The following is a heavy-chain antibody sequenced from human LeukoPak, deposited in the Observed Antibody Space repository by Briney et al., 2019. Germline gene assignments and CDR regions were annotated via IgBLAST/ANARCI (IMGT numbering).Heavy chain of an antibody. CDR3: AKDIRDYYDSSGLDY. CDR1: GFTFDDYA. J-gene: IGHJ4*02. Sequence: GGSLRLSCAASGFTFDDYAMHWARQAPGKGLEWVSLISWDGGSTYYADSVKGRFTISRDNAKNSLYLQMNSLRAEDTALYYCAKDIRDYYDSSGLDYWGQGTLVTVSS. CDR2: ISWDGGST. D-gene: IGHD3-22*01. V-gene: IGHV3-43D*03.